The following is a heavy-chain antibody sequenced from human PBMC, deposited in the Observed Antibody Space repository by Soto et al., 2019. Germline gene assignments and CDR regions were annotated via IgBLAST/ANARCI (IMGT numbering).Heavy chain of an antibody. CDR1: GFTFSSYG. CDR3: ANLLTSHFYTPCHYYGMDV. V-gene: IGHV3-30*18. D-gene: IGHD2-2*01. Sequence: GGSLRLSCAASGFTFSSYGMHWVRHAPGKGLEWVAVISYDGSNKYYADSVKGRFTISRDNSKNTLYLQMNSLRAEDTAVYYCANLLTSHFYTPCHYYGMDVWGQGTTVTVSS. CDR2: ISYDGSNK. J-gene: IGHJ6*02.